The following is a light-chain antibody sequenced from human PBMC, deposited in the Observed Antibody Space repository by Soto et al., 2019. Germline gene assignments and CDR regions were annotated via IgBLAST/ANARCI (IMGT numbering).Light chain of an antibody. CDR3: QQYNNWPRT. J-gene: IGKJ1*01. V-gene: IGKV3D-15*01. CDR2: GAS. CDR1: QSVSSSY. Sequence: EIVLTQSPGTLSLSPGERATLSCMASQSVSSSYLAWYQQKPGQAPRLLIYGASSRATGIPARFSGSGSGTEFTLTISSLQSEDFAVYYCQQYNNWPRTVGQGTKWIS.